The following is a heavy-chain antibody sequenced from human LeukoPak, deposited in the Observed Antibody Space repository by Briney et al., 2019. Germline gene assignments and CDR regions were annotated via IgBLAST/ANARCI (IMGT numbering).Heavy chain of an antibody. CDR1: GGSISSYY. J-gene: IGHJ4*02. D-gene: IGHD2-15*01. CDR2: IYYSGST. Sequence: SETLSLTCTVSGGSISSYYWSWIRQPPGKGLEWIGYIYYSGSTNYNPSLKSRVTISVDTSKNQFSLKLSSVTAADTAVYYCARSGDRIGYCSSSSCLPFDYWGQGTLVTVSS. V-gene: IGHV4-59*01. CDR3: ARSGDRIGYCSSSSCLPFDY.